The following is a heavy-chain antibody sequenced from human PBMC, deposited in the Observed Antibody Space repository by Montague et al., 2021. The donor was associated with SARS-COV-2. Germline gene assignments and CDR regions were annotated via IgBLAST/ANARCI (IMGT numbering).Heavy chain of an antibody. CDR2: IYNGGTT. J-gene: IGHJ4*02. Sequence: SETLSLTCTVSGDSIRNSDYSWGWVRQPPGKGLERIGNIYNGGTTFYNPSLKSRVTIFVDTSKNQFSLKLSSVTAADTAVYYCATRTRYPQNDFGFWGQGTLVTVSS. V-gene: IGHV4-39*01. CDR3: ATRTRYPQNDFGF. D-gene: IGHD2-15*01. CDR1: GDSIRNSDYS.